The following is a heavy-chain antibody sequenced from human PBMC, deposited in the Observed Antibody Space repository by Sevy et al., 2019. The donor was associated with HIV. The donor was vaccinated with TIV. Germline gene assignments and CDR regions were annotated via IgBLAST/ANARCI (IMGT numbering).Heavy chain of an antibody. CDR2: IRSKAYGGTT. D-gene: IGHD3-3*01. Sequence: GESLKISCTASGFTFGDYAMSWVRQAPGKGLEWVGFIRSKAYGGTTEYAASVKGRFTISRDDSKSIAYLQMNSLKTEDTAVYYCTRVWIRGTGIYYYYYGMDVWGQGTTVTVSS. CDR1: GFTFGDYA. CDR3: TRVWIRGTGIYYYYYGMDV. J-gene: IGHJ6*02. V-gene: IGHV3-49*04.